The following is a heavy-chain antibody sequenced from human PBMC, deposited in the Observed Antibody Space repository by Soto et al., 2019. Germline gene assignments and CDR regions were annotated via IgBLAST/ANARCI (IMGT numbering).Heavy chain of an antibody. V-gene: IGHV3-23*01. CDR1: GFTFRSYA. Sequence: EVHLLESGGGLVQPGGSLRLSCAASGFTFRSYAMTWVRQAPGKGLEWVSSITGSGDSTFYADSVKGRFTISRDNSKNTLYLQMNSLRAEDTAVYYCAKGHMTTVAKFDYWGQGTLVTVSS. D-gene: IGHD4-17*01. CDR2: ITGSGDST. J-gene: IGHJ4*02. CDR3: AKGHMTTVAKFDY.